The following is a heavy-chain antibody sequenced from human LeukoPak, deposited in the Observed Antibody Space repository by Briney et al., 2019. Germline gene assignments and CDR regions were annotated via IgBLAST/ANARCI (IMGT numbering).Heavy chain of an antibody. V-gene: IGHV3-7*01. CDR3: ARETMTTDY. J-gene: IGHJ4*02. CDR1: GFTFTNYW. D-gene: IGHD3-22*01. CDR2: IKQDRSEK. Sequence: GGSLRLSCAASGFTFTNYWMSWVRQAPGKGLELVANIKQDRSEKYYVDSVKGRFTISRDNAKNSLYLQMNSLRAEDTAVYYCARETMTTDYWGQGTLVTVSS.